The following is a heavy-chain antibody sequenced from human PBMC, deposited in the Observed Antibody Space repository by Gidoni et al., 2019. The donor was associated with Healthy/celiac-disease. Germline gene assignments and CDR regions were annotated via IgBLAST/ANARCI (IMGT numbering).Heavy chain of an antibody. CDR3: ARELVGGWYYFDY. D-gene: IGHD6-19*01. CDR1: GYTFTSYA. V-gene: IGHV1-3*01. Sequence: QLVQSGAEVKKPGASVKVSCNASGYTFTSYAMHWVRQAPGQRLEWMGWINAGNGNTKNSQKFQGRVTITRDTSASTAYMELSSLRSEDTAVYYCARELVGGWYYFDYWGQGTLVTVSS. CDR2: INAGNGNT. J-gene: IGHJ4*02.